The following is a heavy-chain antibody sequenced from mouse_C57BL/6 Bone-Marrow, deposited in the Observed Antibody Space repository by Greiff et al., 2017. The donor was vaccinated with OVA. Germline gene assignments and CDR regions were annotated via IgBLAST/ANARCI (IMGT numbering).Heavy chain of an antibody. Sequence: VQLQQSGPVLVKPGASVKMSCKASGYTFTDYYMNWVKQSHGKSLEWIGVINPYNGGTSYNQKFKGKATLTVDKSSSTAYMELNSLTSEDSAVYYCARDGYNYCDYWGQGTTLTVSS. CDR2: INPYNGGT. V-gene: IGHV1-19*01. D-gene: IGHD2-3*01. CDR3: ARDGYNYCDY. CDR1: GYTFTDYY. J-gene: IGHJ2*01.